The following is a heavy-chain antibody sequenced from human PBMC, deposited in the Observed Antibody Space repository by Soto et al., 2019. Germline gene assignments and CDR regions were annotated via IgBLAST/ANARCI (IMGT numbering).Heavy chain of an antibody. CDR2: ISYDGSNK. V-gene: IGHV3-30*18. CDR3: AKDKVYLELIYYFDY. J-gene: IGHJ4*02. D-gene: IGHD1-7*01. Sequence: PGGSLRLSCAASGFTFSSYGMHWVRQAPGKGLEWVAVISYDGSNKYYADSVKGRFTISRDNSKNTLYLQMNSLRAEDTAVYYCAKDKVYLELIYYFDYWGQGTLVTVSS. CDR1: GFTFSSYG.